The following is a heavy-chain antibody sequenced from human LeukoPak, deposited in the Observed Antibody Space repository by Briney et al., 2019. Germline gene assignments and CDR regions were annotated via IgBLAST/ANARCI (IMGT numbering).Heavy chain of an antibody. D-gene: IGHD1-26*01. CDR3: ARASGRELRGMSFDY. Sequence: SETLSLTCTVSGGSISSYYWSWIRQPPGKGLEWIGYIYYSGSTNYNPSLKSRVTISVDTSKNQFSLKLSSVTAADTAVYYCARASGRELRGMSFDYWGQGTLVTVSS. CDR2: IYYSGST. V-gene: IGHV4-59*01. CDR1: GGSISSYY. J-gene: IGHJ4*02.